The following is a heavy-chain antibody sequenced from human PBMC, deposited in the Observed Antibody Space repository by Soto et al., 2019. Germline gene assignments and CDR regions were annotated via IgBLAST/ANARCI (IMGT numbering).Heavy chain of an antibody. CDR3: ARGASQGGYYYDYFDY. J-gene: IGHJ4*02. CDR1: GGTFSNDA. Sequence: ASVKVSCKTSGGTFSNDAISWVRQAPGQGLEWMGWINAGNGNTKYSQKFQGRVTITRDTSASTAYMELSSLRSEDTAVYYCARGASQGGYYYDYFDYWGQGTLVTVSS. V-gene: IGHV1-3*01. CDR2: INAGNGNT. D-gene: IGHD3-22*01.